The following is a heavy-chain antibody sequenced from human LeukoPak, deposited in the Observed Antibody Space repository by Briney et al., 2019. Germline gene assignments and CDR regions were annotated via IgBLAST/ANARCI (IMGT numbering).Heavy chain of an antibody. D-gene: IGHD6-19*01. J-gene: IGHJ4*02. Sequence: PGGSLRPSCAASGFTFSSYWMHWVRQAPGKGLVWVSRININGSTTRYADSVKGRFTIYRDNAKNTLYLQMNSLRPEDTAVYYCARVRSSGWSYFDYWGQGTLVTVTS. V-gene: IGHV3-74*01. CDR3: ARVRSSGWSYFDY. CDR2: ININGSTT. CDR1: GFTFSSYW.